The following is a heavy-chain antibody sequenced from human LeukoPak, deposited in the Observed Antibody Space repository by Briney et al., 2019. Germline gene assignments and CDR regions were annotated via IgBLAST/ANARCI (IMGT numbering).Heavy chain of an antibody. Sequence: GESLKISCKGSGYGFTSYWIGWVRQMPRKGLELMGIIYHGDSDTRYSPSFQGQVTISADKSISTAYLQWSSLTASDTAMYYCARRLGVHYFDYWGQGTLVTVSS. V-gene: IGHV5-51*01. CDR3: ARRLGVHYFDY. D-gene: IGHD3-10*01. CDR2: IYHGDSDT. CDR1: GYGFTSYW. J-gene: IGHJ4*02.